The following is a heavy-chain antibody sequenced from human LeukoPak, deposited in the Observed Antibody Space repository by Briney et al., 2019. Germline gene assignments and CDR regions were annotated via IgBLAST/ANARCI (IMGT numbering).Heavy chain of an antibody. V-gene: IGHV3-23*01. Sequence: GRSLRPSRAASGFTFSSYAMSWVSQAPGEGLGWVSAISGSGGSTYYADSVKGRFTISRDNSKNTLYLQMNSLRAEDTAVYYCAKTYYYGSGSSYWGQGTLVTVSS. CDR2: ISGSGGST. D-gene: IGHD3-10*01. CDR1: GFTFSSYA. CDR3: AKTYYYGSGSSY. J-gene: IGHJ4*02.